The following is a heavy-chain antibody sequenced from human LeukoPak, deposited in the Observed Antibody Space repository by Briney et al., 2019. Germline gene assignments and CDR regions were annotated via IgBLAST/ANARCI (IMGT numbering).Heavy chain of an antibody. D-gene: IGHD3-16*01. CDR3: AREAPYDYVWGSYFFGSDY. Sequence: ASVKVSCKASGYTFTNYGISWVRQAPGQGLEWMGWISAYNGNTNYAQKLQGRVTMPTDTSTSTAYMELRSLRSDDTAVYYCAREAPYDYVWGSYFFGSDYWGQGTLVTVSS. CDR2: ISAYNGNT. J-gene: IGHJ4*02. CDR1: GYTFTNYG. V-gene: IGHV1-18*01.